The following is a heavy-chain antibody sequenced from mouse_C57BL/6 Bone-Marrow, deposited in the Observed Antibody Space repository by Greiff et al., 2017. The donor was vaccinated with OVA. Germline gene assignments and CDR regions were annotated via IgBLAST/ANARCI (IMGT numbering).Heavy chain of an antibody. CDR1: GFTFSSYA. CDR3: TTYYYGSSYAMDY. CDR2: ISSGGDYI. D-gene: IGHD1-1*01. Sequence: EVMLVESGEGLVKPGGSLKLSCAASGFTFSSYAMSWVRQTPEQRLEWVAYISSGGDYIYYADTVKGRFTISRDNARNTLYLQMSSLKSEDTAMYYCTTYYYGSSYAMDYWGQGTSVTVSS. V-gene: IGHV5-9-1*02. J-gene: IGHJ4*01.